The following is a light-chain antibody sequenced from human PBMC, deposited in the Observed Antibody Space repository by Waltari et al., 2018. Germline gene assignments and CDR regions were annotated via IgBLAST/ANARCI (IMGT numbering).Light chain of an antibody. CDR2: STS. CDR1: QSVSSSY. CDR3: QQFGDSPPSWT. V-gene: IGKV3-20*01. Sequence: EIVLTQSPDTLSLSPGERATLSCRASQSVSSSYLAWYQHKPGQAPRLLIYSTSSRATGIPDRFSGSGSGTDFTLTISRLEPEDFAMYYCQQFGDSPPSWTFGQGTKVEIK. J-gene: IGKJ1*01.